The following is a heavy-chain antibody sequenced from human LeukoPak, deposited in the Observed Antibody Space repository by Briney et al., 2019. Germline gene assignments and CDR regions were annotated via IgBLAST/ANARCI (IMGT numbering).Heavy chain of an antibody. Sequence: PSETLSLTCTVSGGSISSYYWSWIRQPPAKGLEWIGYIYYSGSTNYNPSLKSRVTISVDTSKNQFSLKLSSVTAADTAVYYCARAPSDSSGYYYYYFDYWGQGTLVTVSS. CDR3: ARAPSDSSGYYYYYFDY. CDR2: IYYSGST. CDR1: GGSISSYY. J-gene: IGHJ4*02. D-gene: IGHD3-22*01. V-gene: IGHV4-59*08.